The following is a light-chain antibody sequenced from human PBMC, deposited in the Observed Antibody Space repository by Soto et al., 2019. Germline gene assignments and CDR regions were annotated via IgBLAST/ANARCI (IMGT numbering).Light chain of an antibody. CDR2: DTS. Sequence: QAVVTQEPSLTVSPGGTVTLTCGSSTGDVTNGRWPYWFQQRPGQVPRTLIHDTSNKHPWTPARFSGSLLGGNAALTLSGAQPEDEAVYFCLLFYDGVAVFGGGTQLTVL. CDR1: TGDVTNGRW. CDR3: LLFYDGVAV. V-gene: IGLV7-46*01. J-gene: IGLJ7*01.